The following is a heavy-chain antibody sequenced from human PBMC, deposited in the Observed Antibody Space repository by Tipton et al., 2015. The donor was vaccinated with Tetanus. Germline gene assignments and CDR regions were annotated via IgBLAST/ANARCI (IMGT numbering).Heavy chain of an antibody. J-gene: IGHJ5*02. V-gene: IGHV3-9*01. D-gene: IGHD4-23*01. Sequence: SLRLSCAVSGSTFDEHAMHWVRQAPGKGLEWVSGILWNSARIDYADSVRGRFPISIDNARNSLYLEMNSLRAEDTALYYCTKDLSPGGADRWGRGTLVIVSS. CDR1: GSTFDEHA. CDR3: TKDLSPGGADR. CDR2: ILWNSARI.